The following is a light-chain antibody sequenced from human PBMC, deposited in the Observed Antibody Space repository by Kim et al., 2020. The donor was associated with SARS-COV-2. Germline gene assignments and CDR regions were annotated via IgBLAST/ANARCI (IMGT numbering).Light chain of an antibody. CDR3: QQYDSSPPWT. CDR1: QSVLYRSTNKNY. J-gene: IGKJ1*01. Sequence: DIVMTQSPDSLAVSLGERATINCKSSQSVLYRSTNKNYLAWYQQKPGQPPKLLIYWASTRESGVPDRFSGSGSGTDFTLTISSLQAADVAVYYCQQYDSSPPWTFGQGTKVDIK. V-gene: IGKV4-1*01. CDR2: WAS.